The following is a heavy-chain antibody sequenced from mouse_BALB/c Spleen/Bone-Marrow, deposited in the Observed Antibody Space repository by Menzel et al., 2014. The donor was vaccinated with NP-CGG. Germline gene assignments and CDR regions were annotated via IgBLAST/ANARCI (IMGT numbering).Heavy chain of an antibody. CDR3: TRGEDY. CDR1: GFNIKDTY. V-gene: IGHV14-3*02. Sequence: VQLKHSGAELVKPGASVKLSCTASGFNIKDTYMHWVKQRPEQGLEWIGRIDPANGNIKYDPKFQGKATITADTSSNTAYLHLSSLTSEDTAVYYCTRGEDYWGQGTSVIVSS. J-gene: IGHJ4*01. CDR2: IDPANGNI.